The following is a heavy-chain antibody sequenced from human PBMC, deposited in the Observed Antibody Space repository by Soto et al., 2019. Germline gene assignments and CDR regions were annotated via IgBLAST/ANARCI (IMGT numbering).Heavy chain of an antibody. CDR1: GGSISSYY. Sequence: SETLSLTCPVSGGSISSYYWSWIRQPPGKGLEWIGEINHSGSTNYNPSLKSRVTISVDTSKNQFSLKLSSVTAADTAVYYCARVRMVRGVIRRYYGMDVWGQGTTVTVSS. V-gene: IGHV4-34*01. CDR3: ARVRMVRGVIRRYYGMDV. J-gene: IGHJ6*02. D-gene: IGHD3-10*01. CDR2: INHSGST.